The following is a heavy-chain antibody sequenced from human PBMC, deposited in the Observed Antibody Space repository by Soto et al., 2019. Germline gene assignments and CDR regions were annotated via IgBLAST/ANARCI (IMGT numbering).Heavy chain of an antibody. CDR1: GDSFNDYY. Sequence: QVQLVQSGAEVRKPGASVTVSCRSSGDSFNDYYIHWVRQAPGQGLEWMGWINPNSGVTKYAQKFQGWVSMNRDTSIRTVDMQPRRLGSDHPAIYFCARESGGATATLDYYYFYMDVWGTGTTVTVSS. V-gene: IGHV1-2*04. CDR3: ARESGGATATLDYYYFYMDV. CDR2: INPNSGVT. D-gene: IGHD5-12*01. J-gene: IGHJ6*03.